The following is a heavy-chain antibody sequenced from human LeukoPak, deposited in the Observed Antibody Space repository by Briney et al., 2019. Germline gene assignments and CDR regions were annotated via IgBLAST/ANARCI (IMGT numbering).Heavy chain of an antibody. V-gene: IGHV1-18*01. J-gene: IGHJ4*02. CDR1: GHTFTSYG. CDR3: ARGGSYYDSSGYYYSTTGDY. D-gene: IGHD3-22*01. CDR2: ISAYNGNT. Sequence: ASVKVSCKASGHTFTSYGISWVRQAPGQGLEWMGWISAYNGNTNYAQRLQGRVTMTTDTSTSTAYMELRSLRSDDTAVYYCARGGSYYDSSGYYYSTTGDYWGQGTLVTVSS.